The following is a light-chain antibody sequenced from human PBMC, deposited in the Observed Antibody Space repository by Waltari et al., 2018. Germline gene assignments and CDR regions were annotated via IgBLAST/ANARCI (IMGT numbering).Light chain of an antibody. CDR2: ANY. V-gene: IGLV1-44*01. Sequence: QSVLTQPPSTSGTPGQTVTISCSGSTSNIGTNTVTCYQLLPGTAPKTVIFANYHRPSGVPDRFSASKSGTSASLVISGRQSEDEADYFCATWDDSLSGRVFGGGTKVTVL. CDR1: TSNIGTNT. CDR3: ATWDDSLSGRV. J-gene: IGLJ3*02.